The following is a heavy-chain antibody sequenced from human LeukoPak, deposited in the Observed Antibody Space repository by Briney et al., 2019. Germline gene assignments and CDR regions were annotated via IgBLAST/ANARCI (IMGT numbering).Heavy chain of an antibody. CDR1: GGSISSYY. CDR2: IYYSGST. D-gene: IGHD5-18*01. V-gene: IGHV4-59*01. CDR3: AGIQLWSGAAFDI. J-gene: IGHJ3*02. Sequence: PSETLSLTCTVSGGSISSYYWSWIRQPPGKGLEGIGYIYYSGSTNYNPSLKSRVTISVDTSKNQFSLKLSSVTAADTAVYYCAGIQLWSGAAFDIWGQGTMVTVSS.